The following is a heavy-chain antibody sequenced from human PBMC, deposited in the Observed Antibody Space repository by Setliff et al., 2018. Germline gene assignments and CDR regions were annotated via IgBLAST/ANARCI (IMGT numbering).Heavy chain of an antibody. D-gene: IGHD1-1*01. Sequence: ASVKVSCKAPGYTFNNYGIIWVRQAPGQGPEWMGWISAYSGETNYAQIFQGRVTMTTDTPTSTAYMELRSLTSDDTAVYYCARDQARWLVAAGTFDYWGLGALVTVSS. CDR2: ISAYSGET. CDR1: GYTFNNYG. CDR3: ARDQARWLVAAGTFDY. V-gene: IGHV1-18*01. J-gene: IGHJ4*02.